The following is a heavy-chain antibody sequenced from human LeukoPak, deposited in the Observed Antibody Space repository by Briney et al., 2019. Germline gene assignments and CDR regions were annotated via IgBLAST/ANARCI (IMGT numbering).Heavy chain of an antibody. J-gene: IGHJ6*02. CDR2: ISSSSSYI. CDR3: ASTPNRYCSSTSCYSDMDV. D-gene: IGHD2-2*01. CDR1: GFTFSSYS. V-gene: IGHV3-21*01. Sequence: GGSLRLSCAASGFTFSSYSMNWVHQAPGKGLEWVSSISSSSSYIYYADSVKGRFTISRDNAKNSLYLQMNSLRAEDTAVYYCASTPNRYCSSTSCYSDMDVWGQGTTVTVSS.